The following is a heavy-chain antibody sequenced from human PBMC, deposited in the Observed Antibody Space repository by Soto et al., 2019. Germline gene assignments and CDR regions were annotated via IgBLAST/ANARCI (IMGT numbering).Heavy chain of an antibody. V-gene: IGHV4-38-2*02. CDR2: IYHSGSS. CDR1: GYSISSGYY. J-gene: IGHJ4*01. D-gene: IGHD3-22*01. Sequence: SETLSLTCTVSGYSISSGYYWGWIRQPPGQGLEWIGSIYHSGSSYYNPSLKSRVTISVDTSKNPFSLKLSSVTAADTTVYYCARGSYDDSAEDYFDYWGQGTLVTVSS. CDR3: ARGSYDDSAEDYFDY.